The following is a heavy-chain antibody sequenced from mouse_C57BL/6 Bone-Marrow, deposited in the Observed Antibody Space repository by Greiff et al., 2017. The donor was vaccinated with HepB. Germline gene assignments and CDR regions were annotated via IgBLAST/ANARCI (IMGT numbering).Heavy chain of an antibody. Sequence: QVQLKQPGAELVKPGASVKLSCKASGYTFTSYWMHWVKQRPGQGLEWIGMIHPNSGSTNYNEKFKSKATLTVDKSSSTAYMQLSSLTSEDSAVYYCARSTKGFAYWGQGTLVTVSA. V-gene: IGHV1-64*01. J-gene: IGHJ3*01. D-gene: IGHD1-3*01. CDR3: ARSTKGFAY. CDR1: GYTFTSYW. CDR2: IHPNSGST.